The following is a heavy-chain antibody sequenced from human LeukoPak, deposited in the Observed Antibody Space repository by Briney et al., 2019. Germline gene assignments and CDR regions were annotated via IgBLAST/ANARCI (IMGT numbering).Heavy chain of an antibody. V-gene: IGHV3-33*08. CDR3: ARDPYGSGDGYFDY. D-gene: IGHD3-10*01. J-gene: IGHJ4*02. CDR2: IWYNGSKK. CDR1: GFTFSSFA. Sequence: GGSLRLSCTASGFTFSSFAMHWVRQAPGKGLEWVAIIWYNGSKKYYAESVKGRFTIPRDNSKNTLYLQMSSLRAEDTAVYYCARDPYGSGDGYFDYWGQGTLVTVSS.